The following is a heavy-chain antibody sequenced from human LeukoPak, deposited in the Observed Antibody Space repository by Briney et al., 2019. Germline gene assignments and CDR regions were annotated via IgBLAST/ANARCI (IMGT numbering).Heavy chain of an antibody. D-gene: IGHD2-2*01. CDR2: INPNSGGT. Sequence: ASVKVSCKASGYTFTDYYIHWVRQAPGQGLEWMGWINPNSGGTNYAQKFQGRVTMTRDTSISTAYMELSRLRSADTAVYYCARGCQYQLLIFLYYYMDVWGKGTTVTISS. V-gene: IGHV1-2*02. CDR3: ARGCQYQLLIFLYYYMDV. CDR1: GYTFTDYY. J-gene: IGHJ6*03.